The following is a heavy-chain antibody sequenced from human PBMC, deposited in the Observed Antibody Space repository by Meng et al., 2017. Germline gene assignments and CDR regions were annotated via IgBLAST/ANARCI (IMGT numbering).Heavy chain of an antibody. CDR1: GGSISSYS. D-gene: IGHD5-24*01. V-gene: IGHV4-59*01. J-gene: IGHJ5*02. CDR2: IYYSGST. CDR3: ARGRRPNWFDP. Sequence: SETLSLTCTVSGGSISSYSWSWIRQPPGKGLEWIGYIYYSGSTNYNPSLKSRVTISVDTSKNQFSLKLTSVTAADTAVYYCARGRRPNWFDPWGQGTLVTVSS.